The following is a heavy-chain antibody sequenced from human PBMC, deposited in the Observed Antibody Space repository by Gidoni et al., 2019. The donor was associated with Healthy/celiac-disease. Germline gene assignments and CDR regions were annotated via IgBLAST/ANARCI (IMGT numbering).Heavy chain of an antibody. V-gene: IGHV3-23*01. Sequence: VQLLESGGGLVQPGGSLRLSCAASGFTFSSYAMRWVRQAPTKGLEWVSAISGSGGSTNYADSVKGRFTISRDNSKNTLYLQMNSLRAEDKAVYYCAKGGSGWQNYYYGMDVWGQGTTVTFSS. CDR1: GFTFSSYA. J-gene: IGHJ6*02. D-gene: IGHD6-19*01. CDR2: ISGSGGST. CDR3: AKGGSGWQNYYYGMDV.